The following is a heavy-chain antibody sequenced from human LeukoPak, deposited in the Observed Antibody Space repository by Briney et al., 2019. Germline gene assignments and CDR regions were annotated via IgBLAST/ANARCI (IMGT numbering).Heavy chain of an antibody. CDR1: GFTVSSNY. CDR2: IYSSGNT. J-gene: IGHJ4*02. D-gene: IGHD3-22*01. CDR3: ARDRSTAMVTRYYYDSSGSDY. Sequence: GGSLRLSCAASGFTVSSNYMSWVRQAPGKGLEWVSVIYSSGNTYYADSVKGRFTISRDNSKNTLYLQMNSLRAEDTAVYYCARDRSTAMVTRYYYDSSGSDYWGQGTLVTVSS. V-gene: IGHV3-66*01.